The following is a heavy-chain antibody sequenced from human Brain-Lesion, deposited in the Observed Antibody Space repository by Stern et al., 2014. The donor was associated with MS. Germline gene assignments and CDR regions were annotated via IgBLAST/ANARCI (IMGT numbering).Heavy chain of an antibody. Sequence: QVQLVQSGAEVKKPGASVKVSCKVSGYPLTELSMHRVRQAPRKWLEWMGGFDPEDGETIYAQKFQGRVTMTEDTSTDTAYMELSSLRSEDTAVYYCATLSPGAGGNYYRHFDYWGQGTLVTVSS. CDR1: GYPLTELS. CDR3: ATLSPGAGGNYYRHFDY. CDR2: FDPEDGET. V-gene: IGHV1-24*01. D-gene: IGHD1-26*01. J-gene: IGHJ4*02.